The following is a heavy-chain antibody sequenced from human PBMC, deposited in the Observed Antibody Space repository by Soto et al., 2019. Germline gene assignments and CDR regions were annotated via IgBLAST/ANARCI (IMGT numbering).Heavy chain of an antibody. Sequence: PGGSLRLSCAASGFTFSSYAMSWVRQAPGKGLEWVSAISGSGGSTYYADSVKGRFTISRDNSKNTLYLQMNSLRAEDTAVYYCAKGAHYDFWSGYLNGLEYYYGMDVWGQGTTVTVSS. CDR2: ISGSGGST. D-gene: IGHD3-3*01. V-gene: IGHV3-23*01. CDR3: AKGAHYDFWSGYLNGLEYYYGMDV. J-gene: IGHJ6*02. CDR1: GFTFSSYA.